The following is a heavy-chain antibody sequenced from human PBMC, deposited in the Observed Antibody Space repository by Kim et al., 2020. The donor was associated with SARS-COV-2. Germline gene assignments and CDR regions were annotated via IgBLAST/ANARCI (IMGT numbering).Heavy chain of an antibody. V-gene: IGHV1-2*06. CDR2: INPNSGGT. J-gene: IGHJ4*02. CDR1: GYNFTGYY. Sequence: ASVKVSCKASGYNFTGYYMHWVRQAPGQGLEWMGRINPNSGGTNYAQKFQGRVTMTRDTSISTAYMELSRLRSDDTAVYYCAREGKYSSGWTDFDYWGQGTLVTVSS. D-gene: IGHD6-19*01. CDR3: AREGKYSSGWTDFDY.